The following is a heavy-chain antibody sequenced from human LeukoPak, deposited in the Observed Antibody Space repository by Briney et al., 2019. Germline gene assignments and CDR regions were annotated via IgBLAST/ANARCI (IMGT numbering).Heavy chain of an antibody. D-gene: IGHD3-3*01. Sequence: SETLSLTCTVSGGSISSYYWSWIRQPPGKGLEWIGEINHSGSTNYNPSLKSRVTISVDTSKNQFSLKLSSVTAADTAVYYCARGRISTIFGVVKYYFDYWGQGTLVTVSS. V-gene: IGHV4-34*01. CDR2: INHSGST. CDR1: GGSISSYY. CDR3: ARGRISTIFGVVKYYFDY. J-gene: IGHJ4*02.